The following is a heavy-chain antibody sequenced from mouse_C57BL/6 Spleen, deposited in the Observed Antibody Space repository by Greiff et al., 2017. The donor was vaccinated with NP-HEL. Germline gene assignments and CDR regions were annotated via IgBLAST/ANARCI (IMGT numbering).Heavy chain of an antibody. CDR2: IDPENGDT. Sequence: VQLQQSGAELVRPGASVKLSCTASGFNIKDDYMHWVKQRPEQGLEWIGWIDPENGDTEYASKFQGKATITADTSSNTAYLQLSSLTSEDTAVYYCTTRNDGLDYWGQGTTLTVSS. CDR1: GFNIKDDY. J-gene: IGHJ2*01. D-gene: IGHD2-3*01. CDR3: TTRNDGLDY. V-gene: IGHV14-4*01.